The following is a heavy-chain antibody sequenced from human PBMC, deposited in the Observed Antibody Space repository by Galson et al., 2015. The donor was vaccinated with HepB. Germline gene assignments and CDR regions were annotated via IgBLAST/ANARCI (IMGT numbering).Heavy chain of an antibody. V-gene: IGHV1-69*13. CDR3: AREAGTYYFDL. Sequence: SVKVSCKASGGTFSTYGITWVRQAPGQGLEWMGGIIPMFETPSYAEKFQGRITITADESTGTAYMELSGLRSEDTAQYYCAREAGTYYFDLWGQGTLVTVSS. J-gene: IGHJ4*02. CDR1: GGTFSTYG. CDR2: IIPMFETP. D-gene: IGHD6-19*01.